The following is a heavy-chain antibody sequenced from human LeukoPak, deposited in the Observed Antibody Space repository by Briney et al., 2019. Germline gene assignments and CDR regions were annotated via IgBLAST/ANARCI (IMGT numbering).Heavy chain of an antibody. CDR2: ISLDSGNT. CDR1: GYTFANYG. D-gene: IGHD2-2*01. Sequence: GASVKVSCKASGYTFANYGINWVRQAPGQGLEWMGRISLDSGNTGYAQRVQGRVTPTTDTSTSTAYMELRSLRSDDTAVYFCARVTYLRPYQLDYWGQGTLVSISS. J-gene: IGHJ4*02. V-gene: IGHV1-18*01. CDR3: ARVTYLRPYQLDY.